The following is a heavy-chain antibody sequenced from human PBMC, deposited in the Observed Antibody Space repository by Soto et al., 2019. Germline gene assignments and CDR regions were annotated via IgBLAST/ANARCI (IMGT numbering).Heavy chain of an antibody. J-gene: IGHJ4*02. CDR3: ARTNPLRGYSGYAKETPPSPFFDY. V-gene: IGHV1-69*06. CDR2: IIPIFGTA. CDR1: GGTFSSYA. Sequence: GASVKVSCKASGGTFSSYAISWVRQAPGQGLEWMGGIIPIFGTANYAQKFQGRVTITADKSTSTAYMELSSLRSEDTAVYYCARTNPLRGYSGYAKETPPSPFFDYWGQGTLVTVSS. D-gene: IGHD5-12*01.